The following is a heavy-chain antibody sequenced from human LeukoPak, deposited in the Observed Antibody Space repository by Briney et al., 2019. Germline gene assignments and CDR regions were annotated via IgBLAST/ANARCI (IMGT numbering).Heavy chain of an antibody. V-gene: IGHV3-11*04. J-gene: IGHJ4*02. Sequence: GSLRLSCAASGFTFSDYYMTWIRQAPGKELDWVSYISTSGSGSTRYYADSVKGRFTISRDNAKNSLYLQMNSLRAEDTAVYYCARSSTRFSPRSMIVPPDYWGQGTLVTVSS. CDR2: ISTSGSGSTR. CDR3: ARSSTRFSPRSMIVPPDY. CDR1: GFTFSDYY. D-gene: IGHD3-22*01.